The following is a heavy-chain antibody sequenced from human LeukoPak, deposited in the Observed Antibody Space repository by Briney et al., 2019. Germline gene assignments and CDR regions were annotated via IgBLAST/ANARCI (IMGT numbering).Heavy chain of an antibody. CDR3: ARGFDSGYDYNYYYYGMDV. Sequence: ASVKVSCKASGYTFTGYYMHWVRQAPGQGLEWMEWINPNSGGTNYAQKFQGRVTMTRDTSISTAYMELSRLRSDDTAVYYCARGFDSGYDYNYYYYGMDVWGQGTTVTVSS. D-gene: IGHD5-12*01. CDR2: INPNSGGT. J-gene: IGHJ6*02. V-gene: IGHV1-2*02. CDR1: GYTFTGYY.